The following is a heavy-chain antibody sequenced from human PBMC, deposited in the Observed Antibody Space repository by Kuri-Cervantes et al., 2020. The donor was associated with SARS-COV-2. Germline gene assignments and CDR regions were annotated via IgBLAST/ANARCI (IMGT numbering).Heavy chain of an antibody. D-gene: IGHD2-2*01. Sequence: ASVKVSCKAAGYTFTGYYMHWGRQATGQGLEWMGWINPNSGGTNYAQKFQGRVTMTRDTSISTAYMELSRLRSDDTAVYYCARWGVCSSTSCYDYWGQGTLVTVSS. CDR1: GYTFTGYY. CDR2: INPNSGGT. J-gene: IGHJ4*02. V-gene: IGHV1-2*02. CDR3: ARWGVCSSTSCYDY.